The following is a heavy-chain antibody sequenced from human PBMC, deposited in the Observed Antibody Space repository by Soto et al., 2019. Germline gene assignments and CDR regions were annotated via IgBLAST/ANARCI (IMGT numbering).Heavy chain of an antibody. CDR3: ARALVVAATHWFDP. CDR2: IKQDGSEK. V-gene: IGHV3-7*01. CDR1: GFTFSSYW. D-gene: IGHD2-15*01. J-gene: IGHJ5*02. Sequence: XGSLRLSCAASGFTFSSYWMSWVRQAPGKGLEWVANIKQDGSEKYYVDSVKGRFTISRDNAKNSLYLQMNSLRAEDTAVYYCARALVVAATHWFDPWGQGTLVTVSS.